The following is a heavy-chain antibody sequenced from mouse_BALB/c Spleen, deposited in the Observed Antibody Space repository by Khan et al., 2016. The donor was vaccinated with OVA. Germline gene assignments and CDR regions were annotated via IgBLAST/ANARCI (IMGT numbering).Heavy chain of an antibody. CDR3: ATSYFYGYYFDY. D-gene: IGHD1-1*01. CDR2: ISGDSSTI. CDR1: GFTFSTYG. V-gene: IGHV5-17*02. Sequence: EVKLVESGGGLVQPGGSRKLSCAASGFTFSTYGMHWVRQAPEKGLEWVAYISGDSSTIYYADTVKGRFTISRDTPKNTLFLQMTSLMSEDTARNYCATSYFYGYYFDYWGPGTTLTVSS. J-gene: IGHJ2*01.